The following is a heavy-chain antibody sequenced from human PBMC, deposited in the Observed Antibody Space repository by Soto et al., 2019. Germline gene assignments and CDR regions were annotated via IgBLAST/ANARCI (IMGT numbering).Heavy chain of an antibody. J-gene: IGHJ4*02. CDR2: SRGSDGST. D-gene: IGHD7-27*01. CDR3: VKGNWGDY. V-gene: IGHV3-23*01. Sequence: EVQLLESGGGSVQPGGSLRLSCAASGFTFITYDMTWVRQAPWKGLEWVSVSRGSDGSTYYADSVKGRFTISRDNSKNTVYLQMNSLRADDTAIYYCVKGNWGDYWAQGTLVTVSS. CDR1: GFTFITYD.